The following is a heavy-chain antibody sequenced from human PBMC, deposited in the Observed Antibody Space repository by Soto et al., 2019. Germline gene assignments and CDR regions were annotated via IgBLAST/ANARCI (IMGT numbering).Heavy chain of an antibody. V-gene: IGHV3-30*17. Sequence: PGGSLRLSCAASGFSLRDYGMQWVRQAPGKGLEYVAAVSDDGSEQYYADSVRGRFTISRDNSKNTVYLQLDSLTTGDTAVYYCARDPTGGYFHYDYWGQGALVTVSS. CDR1: GFSLRDYG. CDR3: ARDPTGGYFHYDY. CDR2: VSDDGSEQ. D-gene: IGHD1-26*01. J-gene: IGHJ4*02.